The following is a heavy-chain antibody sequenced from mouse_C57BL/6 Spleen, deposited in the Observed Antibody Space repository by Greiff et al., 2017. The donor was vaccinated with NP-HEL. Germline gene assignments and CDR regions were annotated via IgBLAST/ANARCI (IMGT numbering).Heavy chain of an antibody. J-gene: IGHJ2*01. CDR2: IRNKANGYTT. CDR3: ARYMGSTMIPYFDY. D-gene: IGHD2-4*01. CDR1: GFTFTDYY. V-gene: IGHV7-3*01. Sequence: EVKLMESGGGLVQPGGSLSLSCAASGFTFTDYYMSWVRQPPGKALEWLGFIRNKANGYTTEYSASVKGRFTISRDNSQSILYLQMNALRAEDSATYYCARYMGSTMIPYFDYWGQGTTLTVSS.